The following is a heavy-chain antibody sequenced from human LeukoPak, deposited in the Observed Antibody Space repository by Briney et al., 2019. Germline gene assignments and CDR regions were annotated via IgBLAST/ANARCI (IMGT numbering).Heavy chain of an antibody. Sequence: KPGGSLRLSCAASGLTFSDYYMSWIRQAPGKGLEWVSYISSSGTTIYYADSVKGRFTISRDSSKNTLYLQMNSLRAEDTAVYYCANRGSPGAFDIWGQGTMVTVSS. V-gene: IGHV3-11*01. D-gene: IGHD1-26*01. J-gene: IGHJ3*02. CDR1: GLTFSDYY. CDR2: ISSSGTTI. CDR3: ANRGSPGAFDI.